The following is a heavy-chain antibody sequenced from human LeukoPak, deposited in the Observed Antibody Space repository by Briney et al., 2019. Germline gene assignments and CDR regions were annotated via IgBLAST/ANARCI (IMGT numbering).Heavy chain of an antibody. D-gene: IGHD7-27*01. CDR1: GYTFTGYY. CDR3: ARTRPLPGYYYMDV. V-gene: IGHV1-2*02. Sequence: GASVKVSCKASGYTFTGYYMHWVGQAPGQGLEWMGWINPNSGGTNYAQKFQGRVTMTRDTSISTAYMELSRLRSDDTAVYYCARTRPLPGYYYMDVWGKGTTVTVSS. J-gene: IGHJ6*03. CDR2: INPNSGGT.